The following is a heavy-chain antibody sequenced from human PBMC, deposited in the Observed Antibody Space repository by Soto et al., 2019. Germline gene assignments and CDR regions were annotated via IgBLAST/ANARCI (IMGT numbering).Heavy chain of an antibody. CDR3: ARQGDPGGYYYYGMDV. V-gene: IGHV1-69*12. Sequence: QVQLVQSGAEVKKPGSSVKVSCKASGGTFSSYAISWVRQASGQGLEWMGGIIPIFGTADYAQKFQGRVTITADESTSTAYMELSSLRSEDTAVYYCARQGDPGGYYYYGMDVWGQGTTVTVSS. CDR2: IIPIFGTA. CDR1: GGTFSSYA. J-gene: IGHJ6*02. D-gene: IGHD2-21*02.